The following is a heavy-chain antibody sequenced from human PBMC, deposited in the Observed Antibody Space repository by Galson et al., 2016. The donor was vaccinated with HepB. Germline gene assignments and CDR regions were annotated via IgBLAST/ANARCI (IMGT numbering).Heavy chain of an antibody. V-gene: IGHV3-23*01. CDR3: AKDSGGDAYYFDH. Sequence: SLRLSCAASGFTFSTYATTWVRKAPGKGLEWVSVIVGRGVSTYYTDSVKGRFTISRDNSKNTLYLQMNSLRAEDTAVYFCAKDSGGDAYYFDHWGQGTLVTVSS. J-gene: IGHJ4*02. CDR1: GFTFSTYA. CDR2: IVGRGVST. D-gene: IGHD2-21*02.